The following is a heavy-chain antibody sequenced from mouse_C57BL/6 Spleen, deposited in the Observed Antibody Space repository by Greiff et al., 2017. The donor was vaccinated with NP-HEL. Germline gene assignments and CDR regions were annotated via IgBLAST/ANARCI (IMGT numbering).Heavy chain of an antibody. CDR2: ISYDGSN. J-gene: IGHJ2*01. CDR3: ARGGMVKVDY. V-gene: IGHV3-6*01. CDR1: GYSITSGYY. D-gene: IGHD2-2*01. Sequence: DVQLQESGPGLVKPSQSLSLTCSVTGYSITSGYYWNWIRQFPGNKLEWMGYISYDGSNNYNPSLKNRISITLDTSKNQFFLKLNSVTTEDTATYYCARGGMVKVDYWGQGTTLTVSS.